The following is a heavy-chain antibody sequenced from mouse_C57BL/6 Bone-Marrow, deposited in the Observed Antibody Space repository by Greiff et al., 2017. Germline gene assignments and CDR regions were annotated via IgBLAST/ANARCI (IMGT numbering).Heavy chain of an antibody. V-gene: IGHV1-81*01. J-gene: IGHJ3*01. CDR3: ARNYGSPFAY. CDR2: IYPSSGNT. Sequence: QVQLKQSGAELARPGASVKLSCKASGYTFTSYGISWVKQRPGQGLEWIGEIYPSSGNTYYNEKFKGKATLTADKSSSTAYMELRSLTSEDSAVYFCARNYGSPFAYWGQGTLVTVSA. D-gene: IGHD1-1*01. CDR1: GYTFTSYG.